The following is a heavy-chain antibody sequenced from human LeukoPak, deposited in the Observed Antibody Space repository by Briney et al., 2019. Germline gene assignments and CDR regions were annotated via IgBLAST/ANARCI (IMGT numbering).Heavy chain of an antibody. CDR3: IRDRGRVLKWDLLHDALDI. J-gene: IGHJ3*02. Sequence: GGSLRLSCAASGFTFSSYWMSWVRQAPGKGLEWVANIKQDGSEKYYVDSVKGRFTISRDNAKNSLYLQMNSLRAEDTAVYYCIRDRGRVLKWDLLHDALDIWGQGTMVTVSS. V-gene: IGHV3-7*05. CDR2: IKQDGSEK. D-gene: IGHD1-26*01. CDR1: GFTFSSYW.